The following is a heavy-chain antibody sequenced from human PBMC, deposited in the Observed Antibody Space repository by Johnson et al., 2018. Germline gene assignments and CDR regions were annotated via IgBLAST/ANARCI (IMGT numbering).Heavy chain of an antibody. CDR3: AKAVHYYDSGGGRRYYYYMDV. CDR2: ISGSGGNT. V-gene: IGHV3-23*04. Sequence: VKLVQSGGALVQPGGSLRLSCAASGFTFSSDAMSWVRQAPGKGLEWVSSISGSGGNTYYEDSVQGRCTISRDNSKNTLYLQMNSLGAEDTAEYYCAKAVHYYDSGGGRRYYYYMDVWGKGTTVTVSS. J-gene: IGHJ6*03. CDR1: GFTFSSDA. D-gene: IGHD3-22*01.